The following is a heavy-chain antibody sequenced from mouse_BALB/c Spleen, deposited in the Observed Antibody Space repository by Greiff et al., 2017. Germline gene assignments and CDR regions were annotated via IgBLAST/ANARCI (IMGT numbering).Heavy chain of an antibody. Sequence: EVKLVESGGDLVKPGGSLKLSCAASGFTFSSYGMSWVRQTPDKRLEWVATISSGGSYTYYPDSVKGRFTISRDNAKNTLYLQMSSLKSEDTAMYYCARQEDDFFDYWGQGTTLTVSS. J-gene: IGHJ2*01. D-gene: IGHD2-4*01. CDR2: ISSGGSYT. CDR1: GFTFSSYG. CDR3: ARQEDDFFDY. V-gene: IGHV5-6*01.